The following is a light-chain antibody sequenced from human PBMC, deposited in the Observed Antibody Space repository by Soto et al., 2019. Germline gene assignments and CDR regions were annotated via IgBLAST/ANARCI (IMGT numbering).Light chain of an antibody. Sequence: EIVLTQSPGTLSLSPGERATLSCRASQSVSSIYLAWYQQKPGQAPRLLIYGASSRATGIPDRFSGSGSGTDLTLTMSRLEPKDFVVYYCQQYGSSRWTFGQGTKVSI. CDR3: QQYGSSRWT. CDR1: QSVSSIY. CDR2: GAS. V-gene: IGKV3-20*01. J-gene: IGKJ1*01.